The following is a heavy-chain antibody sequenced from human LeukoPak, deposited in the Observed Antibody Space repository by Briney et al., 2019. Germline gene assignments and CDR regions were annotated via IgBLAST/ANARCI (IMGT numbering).Heavy chain of an antibody. D-gene: IGHD3-22*01. CDR1: GGSISSGDYY. CDR3: ARFVVDRDFDDSSALFDY. CDR2: IYYSGST. J-gene: IGHJ4*02. Sequence: SETLSLTCTVSGGSISSGDYYWSWIRQPPGKGLEWIGYIYYSGSTYYNPSLKSRVTISVDTSKNQFSLKLSSVTAADTAVYYCARFVVDRDFDDSSALFDYWGQGTLVTVSS. V-gene: IGHV4-30-4*08.